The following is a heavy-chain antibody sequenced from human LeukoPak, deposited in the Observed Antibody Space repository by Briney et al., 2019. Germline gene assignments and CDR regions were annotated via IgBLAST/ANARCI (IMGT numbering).Heavy chain of an antibody. CDR3: ARPDWNLDNYVMDV. V-gene: IGHV1-2*02. CDR2: INPNSGGT. CDR1: GYTFTGYY. Sequence: ASVKVSCKASGYTFTGYYMHWVRQAPGQGLEWMGVINPNSGGTTYAQNFQGRVTMTRDTSISTAYMELSRLGSDDTAVYYCARPDWNLDNYVMDVWGQGTTVTVSS. D-gene: IGHD1-1*01. J-gene: IGHJ6*02.